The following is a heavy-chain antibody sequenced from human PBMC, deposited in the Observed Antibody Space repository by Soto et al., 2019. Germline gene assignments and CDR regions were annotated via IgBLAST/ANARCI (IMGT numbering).Heavy chain of an antibody. CDR2: IIPIFGTA. Sequence: SSSLYVSFKAAGGTFSSYSISWVRQAPGQGLGCMGGIIPIFGTASYAHRFQGRVTITADESTSTAYMELSSLISEDTAVYYCARTPETGWYYGLEVSGQGTTVHVSS. CDR3: ARTPETGWYYGLEV. J-gene: IGHJ6*02. V-gene: IGHV1-69*13. CDR1: GGTFSSYS.